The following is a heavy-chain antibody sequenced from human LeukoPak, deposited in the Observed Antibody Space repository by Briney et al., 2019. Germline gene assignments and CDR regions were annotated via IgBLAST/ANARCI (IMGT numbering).Heavy chain of an antibody. CDR3: ATITGSYYKPDS. Sequence: PGRSLRLSCTASGITFRNYGMHWVRQAPGKGLEWVALIYYDGSDKYYADSMKGRFTISRDNSKNILYLQMNSLRAEDTAVYYCATITGSYYKPDSWGQGTLVTVSS. CDR1: GITFRNYG. J-gene: IGHJ4*02. CDR2: IYYDGSDK. D-gene: IGHD3-10*01. V-gene: IGHV3-33*01.